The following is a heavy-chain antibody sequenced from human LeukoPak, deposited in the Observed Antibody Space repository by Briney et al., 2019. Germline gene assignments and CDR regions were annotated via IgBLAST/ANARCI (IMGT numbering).Heavy chain of an antibody. Sequence: SETLSLTCTVSGGSISSSSSYGGWIRQPPGKGLEWIGNLYYSGSTYYNPSLKSRVTISVDTSKNQFSLKLSSVTAADTAVYYCARLGGTYDAFDIWGQGTVVTVSS. V-gene: IGHV4-39*01. CDR3: ARLGGTYDAFDI. J-gene: IGHJ3*02. D-gene: IGHD1-26*01. CDR1: GGSISSSSSY. CDR2: LYYSGST.